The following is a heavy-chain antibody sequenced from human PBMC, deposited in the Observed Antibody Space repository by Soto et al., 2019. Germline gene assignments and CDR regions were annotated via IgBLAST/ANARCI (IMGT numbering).Heavy chain of an antibody. CDR3: ARDLSGGADFDY. CDR2: IYYSGST. J-gene: IGHJ4*02. Sequence: SETLSLTCTVSGGSISSYYWSWIRQPPGKGLEWIGYIYYSGSTNYTPSLKSRVTISVDTSKNQFSLKLSSVTAADTAVYYCARDLSGGADFDYWGQGTLVPVSS. V-gene: IGHV4-59*01. D-gene: IGHD3-10*01. CDR1: GGSISSYY.